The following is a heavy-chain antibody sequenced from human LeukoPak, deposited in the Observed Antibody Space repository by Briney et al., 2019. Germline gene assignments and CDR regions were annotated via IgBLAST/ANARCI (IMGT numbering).Heavy chain of an antibody. Sequence: PSETLSLTCTISGGSVSDYYWSWIRQSPGKGLEWIGYIYHTGSTSYSPSLKSRVTISADTSQNQFSLKLSSVTAADTAVYYCASRKITMVRGVIIRHQNNWFDPWGQGTLVTVSS. CDR2: IYHTGST. D-gene: IGHD3-10*01. CDR1: GGSVSDYY. V-gene: IGHV4-59*02. CDR3: ASRKITMVRGVIIRHQNNWFDP. J-gene: IGHJ5*02.